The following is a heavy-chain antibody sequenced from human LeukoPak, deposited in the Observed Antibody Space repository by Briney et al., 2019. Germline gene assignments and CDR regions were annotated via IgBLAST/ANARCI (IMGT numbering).Heavy chain of an antibody. CDR1: GFIFSSYG. D-gene: IGHD1-26*01. V-gene: IGHV3-23*01. J-gene: IGHJ4*02. CDR3: AKRLSIVGATTFDY. CDR2: ISGSGGST. Sequence: GGSLRLSCAASGFIFSSYGMSWVRQAPGKGLEWVSAISGSGGSTYYADSVKGRFTISRDNSKNTLYLQMNSLRAEDTAVYYCAKRLSIVGATTFDYWGQGTLVTVSS.